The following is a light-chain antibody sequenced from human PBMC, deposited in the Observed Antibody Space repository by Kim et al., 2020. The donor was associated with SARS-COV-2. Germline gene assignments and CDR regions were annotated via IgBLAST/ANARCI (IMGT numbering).Light chain of an antibody. J-gene: IGKJ1*01. CDR3: QQCASTPT. V-gene: IGKV1-39*01. Sequence: SASVGNRVITTCRASQRIGNCLNWYQHKPGKAPKLLIYGASSLQSGVPSGFSGSGSGTEFTLTISSLQPEDIATYYCQQCASTPTFGQGTKVDIK. CDR1: QRIGNC. CDR2: GAS.